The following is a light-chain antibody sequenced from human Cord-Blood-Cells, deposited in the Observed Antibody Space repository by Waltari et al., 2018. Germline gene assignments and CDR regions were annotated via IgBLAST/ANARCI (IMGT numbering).Light chain of an antibody. V-gene: IGLV1-40*01. J-gene: IGLJ3*02. CDR3: QSYDSSLSGSGV. CDR1: SSNIGAGSN. CDR2: GNS. Sequence: QSVLTQPPSVSGAPRQRVTIPCTGRSSNIGAGSNVHWYQQLPGTAPKLLIYGNSNRPSGVPDRFSGSKSGTSAALAITGLQAEDEADYYCQSYDSSLSGSGVFGGGTKLTVL.